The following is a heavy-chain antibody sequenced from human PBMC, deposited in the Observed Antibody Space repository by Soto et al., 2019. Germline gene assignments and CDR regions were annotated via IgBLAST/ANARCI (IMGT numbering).Heavy chain of an antibody. CDR3: VSSRTAVFGDALDI. V-gene: IGHV4-59*03. Sequence: SETLSLTCSVSGGSISSFFRNWIRQAPGKGLEWIGCIYDSGDANYNPSLKSRVTISLDTSKNQFSLKLSSVTAADTAVYYCVSSRTAVFGDALDIWALGTMVTVSS. CDR2: IYDSGDA. J-gene: IGHJ3*02. CDR1: GGSISSFF. D-gene: IGHD3-3*01.